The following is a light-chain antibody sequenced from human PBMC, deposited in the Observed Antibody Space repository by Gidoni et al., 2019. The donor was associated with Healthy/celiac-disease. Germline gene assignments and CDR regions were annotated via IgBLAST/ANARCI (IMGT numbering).Light chain of an antibody. CDR1: QSVSSSY. Sequence: EIVLPQSPGTLSLSPWERATLSCRASQSVSSSYLAWYQQKPGQAPRLLIYGASSRATGIPDRFSGSGSGTDFTLTISRPEPEDFAVYYCQQYGSSLWTFGQGTKVEIK. CDR3: QQYGSSLWT. J-gene: IGKJ1*01. CDR2: GAS. V-gene: IGKV3-20*01.